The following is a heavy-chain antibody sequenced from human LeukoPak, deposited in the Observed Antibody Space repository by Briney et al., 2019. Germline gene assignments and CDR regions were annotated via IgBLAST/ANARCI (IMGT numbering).Heavy chain of an antibody. J-gene: IGHJ4*02. CDR3: ARADIRAIASSGWYGFDF. V-gene: IGHV4-38-2*01. Sequence: SETLSLTCAVSGYSISSGYYWGWIRQPPGKGLEWIGSIYHSGSTYYNPSLKSRVTISVDTSKNQFSLKLSSVTAADTAVYYCARADIRAIASSGWYGFDFWGQGTLVTVSS. CDR2: IYHSGST. D-gene: IGHD6-19*01. CDR1: GYSISSGYY.